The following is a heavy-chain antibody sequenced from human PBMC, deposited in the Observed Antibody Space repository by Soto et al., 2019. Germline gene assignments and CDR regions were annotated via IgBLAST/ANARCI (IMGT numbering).Heavy chain of an antibody. CDR3: AISFEKYYDFWSGCRPDYYYMDV. J-gene: IGHJ6*03. CDR1: GFTFSSYA. Sequence: PGGSLRLSCAASGFTFSSYAMSWVRQAPGKGLEWVSAISGSGGSTYYADSVKGRFTISRDNSKNTLYLQMNSLRAEDTAVYYCAISFEKYYDFWSGCRPDYYYMDVWGKGTTVTVSS. D-gene: IGHD3-3*01. CDR2: ISGSGGST. V-gene: IGHV3-23*01.